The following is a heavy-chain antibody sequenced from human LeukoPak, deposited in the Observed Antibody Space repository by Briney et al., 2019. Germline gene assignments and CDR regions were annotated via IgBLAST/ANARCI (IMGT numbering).Heavy chain of an antibody. D-gene: IGHD3-16*01. J-gene: IGHJ4*02. V-gene: IGHV1-2*02. Sequence: ASVKVSCKASGYIFTGYYMHWVRQAPGQGLEWMGWINPSSGDTNYAQEFQGRVTMTRDTSISTAYMELSRLRSDDTAVYYCARVRYRLAETYIDYWGQGTLVTVSS. CDR1: GYIFTGYY. CDR3: ARVRYRLAETYIDY. CDR2: INPSSGDT.